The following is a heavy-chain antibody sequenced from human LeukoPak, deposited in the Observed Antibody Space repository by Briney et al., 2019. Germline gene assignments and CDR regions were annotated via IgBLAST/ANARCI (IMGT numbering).Heavy chain of an antibody. V-gene: IGHV3-23*01. CDR2: ISGSGGST. Sequence: GGSLRLSCAASRFTFNTYAMSWVRQAPGKGLEWVSAISGSGGSTYYADSVKGRFTISRDNSKNTLYLQMNSLRGEDTAVYYCAKNYRYFDYWGQGTLVTVSS. D-gene: IGHD5-24*01. J-gene: IGHJ4*02. CDR1: RFTFNTYA. CDR3: AKNYRYFDY.